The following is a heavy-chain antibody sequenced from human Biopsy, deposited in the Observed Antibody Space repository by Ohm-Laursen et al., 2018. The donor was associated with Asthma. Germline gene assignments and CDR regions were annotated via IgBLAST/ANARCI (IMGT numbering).Heavy chain of an antibody. CDR3: AKDRSGTWYGFDY. CDR1: GYSLTDLS. Sequence: SSVKVSCKISGYSLTDLSMHWVRQAPGQGLEWMGGHDHEEGGTVNARRFQGRVTMTEDTSTDTAYMELSSLSSDDTAVYYCAKDRSGTWYGFDYWGQGTLVTVSS. CDR2: HDHEEGGT. V-gene: IGHV1-24*01. D-gene: IGHD6-13*01. J-gene: IGHJ4*02.